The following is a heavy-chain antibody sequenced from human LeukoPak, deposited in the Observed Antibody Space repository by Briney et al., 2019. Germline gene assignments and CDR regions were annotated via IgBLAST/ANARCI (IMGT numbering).Heavy chain of an antibody. Sequence: GASVKVSCKASGYTFTSYGISWVRQAPGQGLEWMGWIGAYNGNTNYAQKLQGRVTMTTDTSASTAYMELSSLRSEDMAVYYCARSTLSGELLDEFDYWGQGTLVTVSS. V-gene: IGHV1-18*03. D-gene: IGHD3-10*01. CDR2: IGAYNGNT. CDR3: ARSTLSGELLDEFDY. CDR1: GYTFTSYG. J-gene: IGHJ4*02.